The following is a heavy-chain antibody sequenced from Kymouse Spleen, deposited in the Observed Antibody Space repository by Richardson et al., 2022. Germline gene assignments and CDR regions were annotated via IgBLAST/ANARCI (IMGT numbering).Heavy chain of an antibody. J-gene: IGHJ4*02. CDR2: IYYSGST. CDR3: ARRPLNWDYFDY. Sequence: QLQLQESGPGLVKPSETLSLTCTVSGGSISSSSYYWGWIRQPPGKGLEWIGSIYYSGSTYYNPSLKSRVTISVDTSKNQFSLKLSSVTAADTAVYYCARRPLNWDYFDYWGQGTLVTVSS. CDR1: GGSISSSSYY. D-gene: IGHD7-27*02. V-gene: IGHV4-39*01.